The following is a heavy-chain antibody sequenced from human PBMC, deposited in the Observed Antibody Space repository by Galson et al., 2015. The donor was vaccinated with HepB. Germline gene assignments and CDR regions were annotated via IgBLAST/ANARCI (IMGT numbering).Heavy chain of an antibody. CDR1: GYTFTNYY. CDR2: INPSGGGT. D-gene: IGHD2-2*01. Sequence: SVKVSCKASGYTFTNYYIQWVRQAPGQGLEWVGIINPSGGGTSYAQNFRGRVTMTRDTSTSTVYMELSSLRSEDTAVYYCARVDGGRGFCRSSVCWDYWGQGTLVTVSS. J-gene: IGHJ4*02. CDR3: ARVDGGRGFCRSSVCWDY. V-gene: IGHV1-46*01.